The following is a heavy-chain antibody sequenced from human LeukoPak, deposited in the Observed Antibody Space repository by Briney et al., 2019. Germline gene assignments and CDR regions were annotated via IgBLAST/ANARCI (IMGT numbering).Heavy chain of an antibody. CDR1: GYTFTSYY. Sequence: ASVKVSCKASGYTFTSYYMHWVRQAPGQGLEWMGIINPSGGSTSYAQKFQGRVTMTRDTSTSTVYMELSSLRSEDTAVYYCARVSSDCSGGSCPPYFDYWGQGTLVTVSP. D-gene: IGHD2-15*01. J-gene: IGHJ4*02. V-gene: IGHV1-46*01. CDR2: INPSGGST. CDR3: ARVSSDCSGGSCPPYFDY.